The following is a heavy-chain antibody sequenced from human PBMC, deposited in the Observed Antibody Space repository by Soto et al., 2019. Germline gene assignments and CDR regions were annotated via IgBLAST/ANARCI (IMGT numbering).Heavy chain of an antibody. CDR3: ARADDPSTHYDSSGYYGY. D-gene: IGHD3-22*01. Sequence: SETLSLTCTVSGGSISSGGYYWSWIRQHPGKGLEWIGYIYYSGSTYYNPSLKSRVTISVDTSKNQFSLELSSLRSEDTAVYYCARADDPSTHYDSSGYYGYWGQGTLVTVPQ. J-gene: IGHJ4*02. CDR1: GGSISSGGYY. CDR2: IYYSGST. V-gene: IGHV4-31*02.